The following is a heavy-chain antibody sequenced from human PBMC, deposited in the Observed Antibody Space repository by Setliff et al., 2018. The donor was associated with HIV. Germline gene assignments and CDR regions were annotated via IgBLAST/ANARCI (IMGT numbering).Heavy chain of an antibody. Sequence: LRLSCAASGFTFSDYAMNWVRQAPGKGLEWVSAISGSGGSTYYADSVQGRFTISRDNSKNTLYLQMNSLRAEDTAVYYCAKATGSATSPRGSFDYLGRGTLVTVSS. D-gene: IGHD3-16*01. J-gene: IGHJ4*02. V-gene: IGHV3-23*01. CDR1: GFTFSDYA. CDR2: ISGSGGST. CDR3: AKATGSATSPRGSFDY.